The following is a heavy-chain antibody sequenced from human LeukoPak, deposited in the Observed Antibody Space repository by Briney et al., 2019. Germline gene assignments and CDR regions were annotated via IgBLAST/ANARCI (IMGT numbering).Heavy chain of an antibody. V-gene: IGHV1-18*01. D-gene: IGHD6-13*01. Sequence: ASVKVSCKASGYTFTSYGISWVRQAPGQGLEWMGWISAYNGNTNYAQKLQGRVTMTTDTSTSTAYMELRSLRSDDTAVYYCARGTSIRYSSSWYHGMDVWGQGTTVTVSS. CDR3: ARGTSIRYSSSWYHGMDV. CDR1: GYTFTSYG. J-gene: IGHJ6*02. CDR2: ISAYNGNT.